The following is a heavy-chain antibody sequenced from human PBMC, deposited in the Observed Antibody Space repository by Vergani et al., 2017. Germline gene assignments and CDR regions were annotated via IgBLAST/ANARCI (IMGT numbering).Heavy chain of an antibody. Sequence: EVQLLESGGGLVQPGGSLRLSCAASGFTFSSYAMSWVRQAPGQGLELVSAISGSGGSTYYADSVKGRFTISRDNSKNTLYLQMNSLRAEDTAVYYCAKGGTYYYDSSGYPRKYYFDYWGQGTLVTVSS. CDR2: ISGSGGST. CDR3: AKGGTYYYDSSGYPRKYYFDY. CDR1: GFTFSSYA. D-gene: IGHD3-22*01. V-gene: IGHV3-23*01. J-gene: IGHJ4*02.